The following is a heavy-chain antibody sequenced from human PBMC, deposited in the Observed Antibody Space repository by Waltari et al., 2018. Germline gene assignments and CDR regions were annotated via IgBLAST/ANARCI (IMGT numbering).Heavy chain of an antibody. Sequence: EVQLVESGGGLVQPGGSLRRSCAASGFTFSSYEMTWVRQAPGKGLEWVSYISSSGSTIYYADSVKGRFTISRDNAKNSLYLQMNSLRAEDTAVYYCAAFTGWLNMDVWGKGTTVTVSS. CDR1: GFTFSSYE. CDR3: AAFTGWLNMDV. J-gene: IGHJ6*03. V-gene: IGHV3-48*03. D-gene: IGHD3-22*01. CDR2: ISSSGSTI.